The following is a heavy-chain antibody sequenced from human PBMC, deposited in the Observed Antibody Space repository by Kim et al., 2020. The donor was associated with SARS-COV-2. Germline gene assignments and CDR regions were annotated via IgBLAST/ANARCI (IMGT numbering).Heavy chain of an antibody. CDR1: GGSISSSSAF. J-gene: IGHJ1*01. D-gene: IGHD2-15*01. Sequence: SETLSLTCTVSGGSISSSSAFWGWIRQPPGKGLEWIGSLYYSGGTYYNPSLKSRVTISVDTSKNQFSLKLSSVTAAGTALYFCARDQGVAGGRGVFQHWGQGTLVTVSS. V-gene: IGHV4-39*07. CDR3: ARDQGVAGGRGVFQH. CDR2: LYYSGGT.